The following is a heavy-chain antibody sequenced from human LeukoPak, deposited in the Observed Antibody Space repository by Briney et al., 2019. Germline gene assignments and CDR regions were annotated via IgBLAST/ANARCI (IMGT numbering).Heavy chain of an antibody. D-gene: IGHD6-6*01. CDR2: VNHSGST. J-gene: IGHJ6*03. Sequence: SETLSLTCAVYGGSFSGYYWSWIRQPPGKGLEWIGEVNHSGSTNYNPSLKSRVTISIDTSKNHFSLKLSSVTAADTAIYYCARDFSSSSTVYYYYYMDVWGKGTTVTVSS. CDR3: ARDFSSSSTVYYYYYMDV. V-gene: IGHV4-34*01. CDR1: GGSFSGYY.